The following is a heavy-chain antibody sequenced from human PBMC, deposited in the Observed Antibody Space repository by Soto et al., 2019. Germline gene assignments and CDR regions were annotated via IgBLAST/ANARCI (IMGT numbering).Heavy chain of an antibody. CDR2: IIPVVGTK. J-gene: IGHJ4*02. CDR3: ARGLLYATTYLDY. CDR1: GDTFTTNS. D-gene: IGHD2-8*01. Sequence: QVQLVQSGAEVKKPGSSVKVSCKASGDTFTTNSLNWVRQAPGQGLEWMGGIIPVVGTKKYAQKYQDRVTITGDKSTNTASMELSSLRSDDTAVYYCARGLLYATTYLDYWGQGTPVTVSS. V-gene: IGHV1-69*06.